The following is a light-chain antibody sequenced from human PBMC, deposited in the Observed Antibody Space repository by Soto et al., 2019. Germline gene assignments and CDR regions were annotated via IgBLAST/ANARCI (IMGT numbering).Light chain of an antibody. CDR2: DVS. J-gene: IGLJ2*01. CDR1: SSDVGDYGY. V-gene: IGLV2-11*01. CDR3: CAYAGSYTFV. Sequence: QSVLTQPRSVSGSPGQSVTISCTGTSSDVGDYGYVAWYRQHPGKVPKLIIYDVSKRPSGVPDRFSGSRSGNTASLTISGLQADDEADYYCCAYAGSYTFVFGGGTKLTVL.